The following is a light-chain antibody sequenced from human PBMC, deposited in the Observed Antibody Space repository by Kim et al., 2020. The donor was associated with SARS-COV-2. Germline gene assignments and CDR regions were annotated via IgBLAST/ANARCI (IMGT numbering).Light chain of an antibody. Sequence: SAAIEDIFTIVGRARQNIDKLLAWYQQKPGKAPKLRIAATSTLQSGAPSRFIGSGSGTEFTLTIIGLQADDVGTYYCQQYNIYSTFGQGTKVYIK. CDR1: QNIDKL. V-gene: IGKV1-5*03. J-gene: IGKJ1*01. CDR3: QQYNIYST. CDR2: ATS.